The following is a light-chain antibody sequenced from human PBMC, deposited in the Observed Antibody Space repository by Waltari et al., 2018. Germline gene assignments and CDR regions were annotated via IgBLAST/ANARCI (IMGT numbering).Light chain of an antibody. J-gene: IGKJ1*01. CDR1: QSLLYRDGKTY. Sequence: DVVMTQSPLSLPVTLGQAAFISCRFSQSLLYRDGKTYLSWFQQRPGQSPRRLIYKVSARDSGVPDRFDGSGSGTEFALHINRVEADDVGVYYCMQGTHWPWTFGPGTKVEIK. V-gene: IGKV2-30*01. CDR3: MQGTHWPWT. CDR2: KVS.